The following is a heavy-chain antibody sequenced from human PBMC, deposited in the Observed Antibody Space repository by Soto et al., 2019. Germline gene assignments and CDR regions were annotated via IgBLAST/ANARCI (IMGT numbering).Heavy chain of an antibody. Sequence: QVQLVESGGGVVQPGRSLRLSCAASGFTFSSYGMHWVRQAPGKGLEWVAVISYDGSNKYYADSVKGRFTISRDNSKNTLYLQMNSLRAEDTAVYYCASLVGALDAFDIWGQGTMFTVSS. D-gene: IGHD1-26*01. V-gene: IGHV3-30*03. CDR1: GFTFSSYG. J-gene: IGHJ3*02. CDR2: ISYDGSNK. CDR3: ASLVGALDAFDI.